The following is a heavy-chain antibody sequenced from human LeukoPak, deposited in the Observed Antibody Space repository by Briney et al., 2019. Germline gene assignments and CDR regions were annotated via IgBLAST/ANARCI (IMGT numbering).Heavy chain of an antibody. CDR2: INSGGSGT. CDR3: ATSLGPLAEY. Sequence: GGSLRLSCAASGFAFSSNWMRWVRQTPGKGLVWVSRINSGGSGTSYADSVEGRFTISRDNAKNTLYLQMYSLKGEDTAVYYCATSLGPLAEYWGRGTLVTVSS. V-gene: IGHV3-74*01. J-gene: IGHJ4*02. CDR1: GFAFSSNW. D-gene: IGHD7-27*01.